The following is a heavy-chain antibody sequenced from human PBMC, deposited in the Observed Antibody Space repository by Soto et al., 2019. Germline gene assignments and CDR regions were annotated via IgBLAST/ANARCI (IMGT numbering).Heavy chain of an antibody. Sequence: QVQLVQSGAEVKKPGSSVKVSCKASGGTFSSYAISWVRQAPGQGLEWMGGIIPIFGTANYAQKFQGRVTITADESTSTAYRELSSLRSEDTAVYYCARVLTRTVTTSSGWFDPWGQGTLVTVSS. D-gene: IGHD4-17*01. CDR2: IIPIFGTA. CDR3: ARVLTRTVTTSSGWFDP. V-gene: IGHV1-69*12. J-gene: IGHJ5*02. CDR1: GGTFSSYA.